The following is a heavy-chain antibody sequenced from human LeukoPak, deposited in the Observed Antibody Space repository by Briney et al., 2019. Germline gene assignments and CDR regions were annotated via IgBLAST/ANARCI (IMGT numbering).Heavy chain of an antibody. Sequence: SETLSLTCTVSGGSISSSSYFWGWIRQPPGKGLEWIGYIYYTGSTNYNSSLKSRVTISVDTSKNQFSLNLSSVTAADTAMYYCARAVLATKSEHWFDSWGQGTLVTVSS. J-gene: IGHJ5*01. CDR2: IYYTGST. CDR3: ARAVLATKSEHWFDS. CDR1: GGSISSSSYF. D-gene: IGHD2-8*01. V-gene: IGHV4-61*05.